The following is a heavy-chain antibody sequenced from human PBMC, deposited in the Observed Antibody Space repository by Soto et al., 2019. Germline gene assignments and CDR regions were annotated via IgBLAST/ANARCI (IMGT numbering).Heavy chain of an antibody. CDR3: ARDNSYNNYYDSSGYFWWFDP. D-gene: IGHD3-22*01. J-gene: IGHJ5*02. CDR2: INAGNANT. Sequence: ASEKVSCKASGYTFTSYAMHWVRQAPGQRLEWMGLINAGNANTKYSQKFHGRVTITRDTSASTAYMELSSLISEDTAVYYCARDNSYNNYYDSSGYFWWFDPWCQGTLVTVSS. CDR1: GYTFTSYA. V-gene: IGHV1-3*01.